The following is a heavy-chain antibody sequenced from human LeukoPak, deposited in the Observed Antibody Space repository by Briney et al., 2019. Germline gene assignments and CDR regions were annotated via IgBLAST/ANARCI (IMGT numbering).Heavy chain of an antibody. D-gene: IGHD3-10*01. V-gene: IGHV1-2*02. CDR1: GYTFSGYY. CDR3: ARGEWFGELLVVY. J-gene: IGHJ4*02. Sequence: GASVKVSCKASGYTFSGYYMHWVRQAPGQGLEWMGWINPNSGGTNYAQKFQGRVTMTRDTSISTAYMELSRLRSDDTAVYYCARGEWFGELLVVYWGQGTLVTVSS. CDR2: INPNSGGT.